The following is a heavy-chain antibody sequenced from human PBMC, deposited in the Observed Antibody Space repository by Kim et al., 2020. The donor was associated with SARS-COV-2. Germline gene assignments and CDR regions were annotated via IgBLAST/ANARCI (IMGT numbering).Heavy chain of an antibody. Sequence: GGSLRLSCAASGFTFSDYYMSWIRQAPGKGLEWVSVISSSGSTIYYADSVKGRFTISRDNAKNSLYLQMNSLRAEDTAVYYCARGRVASLHYFDYWGQGTLVTVSS. J-gene: IGHJ4*02. V-gene: IGHV3-11*01. CDR2: ISSSGSTI. CDR3: ARGRVASLHYFDY. CDR1: GFTFSDYY. D-gene: IGHD2-2*01.